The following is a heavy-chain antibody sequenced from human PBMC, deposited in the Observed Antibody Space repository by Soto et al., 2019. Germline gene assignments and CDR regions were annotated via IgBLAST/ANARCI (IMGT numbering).Heavy chain of an antibody. V-gene: IGHV3-33*01. CDR2: IWYDGSNK. D-gene: IGHD3-16*01. Sequence: GGSLRLSCAASGFTFSSYGMHWVRQAPGKGLEWVAVIWYDGSNKYYADSVKGRFTISRDNSKNTLYLQMNSLRAEDTAVYYCARVGAFSRWRLWAHYFDYWGQGTLVTVSS. CDR3: ARVGAFSRWRLWAHYFDY. CDR1: GFTFSSYG. J-gene: IGHJ4*02.